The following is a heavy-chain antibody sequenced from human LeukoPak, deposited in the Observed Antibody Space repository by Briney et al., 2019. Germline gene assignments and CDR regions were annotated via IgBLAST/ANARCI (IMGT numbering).Heavy chain of an antibody. D-gene: IGHD2-2*01. CDR1: GYTFTGYY. CDR3: ARDAYPVVPADDNWFDP. CDR2: INPNSGGT. J-gene: IGHJ5*02. Sequence: ASVKVSCKASGYTFTGYYMHWVRQAPGQGLEWMGWINPNSGGTNYAQKFQGRVTVTRDTSISTAYMELSGLRSDDTAVYYCARDAYPVVPADDNWFDPWGQGTLVTVSS. V-gene: IGHV1-2*02.